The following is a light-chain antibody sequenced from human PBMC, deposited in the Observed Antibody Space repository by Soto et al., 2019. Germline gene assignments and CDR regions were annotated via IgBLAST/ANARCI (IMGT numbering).Light chain of an antibody. J-gene: IGKJ5*01. V-gene: IGKV3-20*01. CDR1: QSVSSSY. CDR3: QQYGSSPLIT. CDR2: GAS. Sequence: EIVLTQSPGTLSFSPGERATLSFRASQSVSSSYLAWYQQKPGQAPRLLIYGASSRATGIPDRFSGSGSGTDFTLTISRLEPEDFAVYYCQQYGSSPLITFGQGTRLEIK.